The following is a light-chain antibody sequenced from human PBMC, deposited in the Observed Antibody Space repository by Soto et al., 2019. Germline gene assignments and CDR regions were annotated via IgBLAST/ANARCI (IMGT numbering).Light chain of an antibody. J-gene: IGLJ1*01. Sequence: QSVLTQPPSASGSPGQSVAISCTGTSSDVGGYNYVSWYQQHPGKAPKLMIYEVNKRPSGVPDRFSGSKSGTSASLAITGLQAEDEADYYCQSYDSSLSGLYVFGTGTKLTVL. CDR1: SSDVGGYNY. CDR2: EVN. CDR3: QSYDSSLSGLYV. V-gene: IGLV2-8*01.